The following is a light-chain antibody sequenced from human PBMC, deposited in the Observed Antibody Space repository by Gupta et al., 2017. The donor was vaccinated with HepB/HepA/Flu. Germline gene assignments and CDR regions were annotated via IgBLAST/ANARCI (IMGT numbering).Light chain of an antibody. J-gene: IGKJ1*01. CDR1: QIISSW. V-gene: IGKV1-5*03. Sequence: DIQMTQSPSTLSASVGDRVTITCRASQIISSWLAWYQQKPGKAPKLLIYEVSRLESGVPSRFSGSGSGTEFTLTIGSLQPDEVATYYCQQDSNYLWTFGQGTKVEIK. CDR2: EVS. CDR3: QQDSNYLWT.